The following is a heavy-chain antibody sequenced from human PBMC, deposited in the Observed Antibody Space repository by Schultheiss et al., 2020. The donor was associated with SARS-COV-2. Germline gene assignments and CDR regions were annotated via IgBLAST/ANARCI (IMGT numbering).Heavy chain of an antibody. D-gene: IGHD6-13*01. V-gene: IGHV4-4*07. CDR1: GGSISSYY. J-gene: IGHJ4*02. CDR2: IYTSGST. CDR3: ASSQYNPKQQLVEEPFDY. Sequence: SETLSLTCTVSGGSISSYYWSWIRQPAGKGLEWIGRIYTSGSTNYNPSLKSRVTMSVDRSKNQFSLKLSSVTAADTAVYYCASSQYNPKQQLVEEPFDYWGQGTLVTVSS.